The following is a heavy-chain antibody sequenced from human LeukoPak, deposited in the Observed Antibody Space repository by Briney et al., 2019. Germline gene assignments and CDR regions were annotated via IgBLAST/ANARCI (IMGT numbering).Heavy chain of an antibody. Sequence: GGSLRLSCAASGFTFDDYAMHWVRQAPGKGLEWVSGISWNSGSIGYADSVKGRFTISRDNAKNSLYLQMNSLRAEDTAVYYCARPHNNWRWYFDLWGRGTLVTVSS. V-gene: IGHV3-9*01. D-gene: IGHD3-3*01. J-gene: IGHJ2*01. CDR1: GFTFDDYA. CDR3: ARPHNNWRWYFDL. CDR2: ISWNSGSI.